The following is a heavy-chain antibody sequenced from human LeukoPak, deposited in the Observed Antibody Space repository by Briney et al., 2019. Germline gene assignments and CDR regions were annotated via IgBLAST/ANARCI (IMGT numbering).Heavy chain of an antibody. CDR3: AKDSSYSSGWYIDY. Sequence: GGSLRLSCAASGFTFSSYAMSWVRQAPGKGLDWVSAISGSGGSTYYADSVKGRFTISRDNSKNTLYLQMNSLRAEDTAVYYCAKDSSYSSGWYIDYWGQGTLVTVSS. D-gene: IGHD6-19*01. V-gene: IGHV3-23*01. CDR1: GFTFSSYA. CDR2: ISGSGGST. J-gene: IGHJ4*02.